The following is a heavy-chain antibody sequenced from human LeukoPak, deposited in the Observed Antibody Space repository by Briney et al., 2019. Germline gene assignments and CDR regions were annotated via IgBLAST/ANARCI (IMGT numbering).Heavy chain of an antibody. CDR3: TRDPDTSSKVDY. CDR2: VSSSGSPL. Sequence: GGSLRLSCATSGFTFSDYYMSWIRHAPGKGLEWVSYVSSSGSPLYYADSVKGRFTISRDNANNSVFLQMNSLRAEDTAVYYCTRDPDTSSKVDYWGQGALVTVSS. V-gene: IGHV3-11*01. CDR1: GFTFSDYY. J-gene: IGHJ4*02. D-gene: IGHD6-6*01.